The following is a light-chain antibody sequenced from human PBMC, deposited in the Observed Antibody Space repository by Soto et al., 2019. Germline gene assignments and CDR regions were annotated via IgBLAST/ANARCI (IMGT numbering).Light chain of an antibody. V-gene: IGLV2-14*01. CDR2: GVT. Sequence: QYALTQPASLSGSPGQSITISCTGSISDIGAFNYVAWYQQHPGKAPKLIIHGVTNRPSGVSSRFSGSKSDYTASLTISGLQAEDEADYYCSSYTTAFFYVFGTGTKVTVL. J-gene: IGLJ1*01. CDR1: ISDIGAFNY. CDR3: SSYTTAFFYV.